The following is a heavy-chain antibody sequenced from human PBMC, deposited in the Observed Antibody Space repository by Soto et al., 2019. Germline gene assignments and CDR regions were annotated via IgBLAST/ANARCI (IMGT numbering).Heavy chain of an antibody. CDR2: IHYSGTT. CDR1: GGSMRNYF. Sequence: SETLSLTCTVSGGSMRNYFWTWIRQPTGKGLEWIGYIHYSGTTSFFPSYNPSLRSRVTISEDTSKNQFSLKLLSVTTADTAVYFCAAGEASSRNLAPYYLDFWGQGTLVTVSS. CDR3: AAGEASSRNLAPYYLDF. D-gene: IGHD6-13*01. J-gene: IGHJ4*02. V-gene: IGHV4-59*01.